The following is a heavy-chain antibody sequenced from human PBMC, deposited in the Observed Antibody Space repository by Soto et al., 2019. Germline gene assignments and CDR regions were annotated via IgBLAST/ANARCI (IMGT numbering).Heavy chain of an antibody. D-gene: IGHD6-6*01. J-gene: IGHJ4*02. CDR2: IYYSGST. Sequence: SETLSLTCTVSGGSISSSSYYWGWIRQPPGKGLEWIGSIYYSGSTYYNPSLKSRVTISVDTSKNQFSLKLSSVTAADTAVYYCARHAARPGPYFDYWGQGTLVTVSS. CDR3: ARHAARPGPYFDY. CDR1: GGSISSSSYY. V-gene: IGHV4-39*01.